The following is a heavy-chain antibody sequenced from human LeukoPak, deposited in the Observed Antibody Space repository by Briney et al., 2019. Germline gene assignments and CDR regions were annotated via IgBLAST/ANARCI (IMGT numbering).Heavy chain of an antibody. V-gene: IGHV4-59*12. CDR2: IYNSGST. J-gene: IGHJ4*02. CDR3: ARVDGYNYFDY. CDR1: GGSISSYY. D-gene: IGHD5-24*01. Sequence: SETLSLTCTVSGGSISSYYWSWIRQPPGKGLEWIGNIYNSGSTNYNPSLKSRVTISVDTSKNQFSLKLSSVTVADTAVYYCARVDGYNYFDYWGQGTLVTVSS.